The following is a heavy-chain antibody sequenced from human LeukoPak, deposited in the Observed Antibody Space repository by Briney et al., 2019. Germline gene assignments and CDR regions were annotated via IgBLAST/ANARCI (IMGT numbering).Heavy chain of an antibody. CDR1: GYTFTGYH. CDR3: AATDDYGDYDWFPFDY. CDR2: INPNSGGT. Sequence: GASVKVSCKASGYTFTGYHMHWVRQAPGQGLEWMGWINPNSGGTNYAQKFQGRVTMTRGTSISTAYMELSRLRSDDTAVYYCAATDDYGDYDWFPFDYWGQGTLVTVSS. V-gene: IGHV1-2*02. J-gene: IGHJ4*02. D-gene: IGHD4-17*01.